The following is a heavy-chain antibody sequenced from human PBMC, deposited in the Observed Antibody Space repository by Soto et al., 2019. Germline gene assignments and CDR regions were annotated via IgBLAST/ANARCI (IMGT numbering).Heavy chain of an antibody. Sequence: EVQLLESGGGLVKPGGSLSLSCAASGFTFNNYAMPWVHQAPGKGLEWVSAISGGGDTTSYADSVKGRFTVSRDGSKNTLYLQMSSLRAEDTALYYCAKGRGGSGSLTPRVDFWGQGTLVTVSS. J-gene: IGHJ4*02. CDR2: ISGGGDTT. V-gene: IGHV3-23*01. D-gene: IGHD3-10*01. CDR3: AKGRGGSGSLTPRVDF. CDR1: GFTFNNYA.